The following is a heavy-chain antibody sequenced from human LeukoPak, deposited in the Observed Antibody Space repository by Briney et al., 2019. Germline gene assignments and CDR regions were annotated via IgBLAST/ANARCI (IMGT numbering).Heavy chain of an antibody. CDR2: ISSSSSTI. V-gene: IGHV3-48*01. Sequence: GGSLRLSCTASGFTFNSYSMNWVRQAPGKGLEWISYISSSSSTIYYADSVKGRFTISRDNAKNSLYLQMTSLRAEDTAVYYCAELGITMIGGVWGKGTTVTISS. CDR3: AELGITMIGGV. CDR1: GFTFNSYS. D-gene: IGHD3-10*02. J-gene: IGHJ6*04.